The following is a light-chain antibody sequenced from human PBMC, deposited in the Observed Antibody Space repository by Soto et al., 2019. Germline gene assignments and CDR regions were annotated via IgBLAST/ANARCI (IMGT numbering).Light chain of an antibody. CDR2: AAS. CDR3: LQDYGDSCT. J-gene: IGKJ1*01. Sequence: QMTQSPSSLSASVGEKIIITCRASRDVGSDVSWYQQKPGQAPKLLIYAASNLYTGVPSRFSGSRSGTEFTLTISRLQPEDFASYYCLQDYGDSCTFGQGTKVEIE. CDR1: RDVGSD. V-gene: IGKV1-6*01.